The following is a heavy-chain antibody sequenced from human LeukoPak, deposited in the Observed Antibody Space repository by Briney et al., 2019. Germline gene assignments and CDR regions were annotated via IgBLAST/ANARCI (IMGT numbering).Heavy chain of an antibody. CDR3: ARTQNDYGDYGGGIYYFDY. V-gene: IGHV4-59*08. J-gene: IGHJ4*02. CDR1: GGSISSYY. Sequence: SETLSLTCTVSGGSISSYYWSWIRQPPGKGLEWIGYIYYSGSTNYNPSLKSRVTISVDTSKNQFSLKLSSVTAADTAVYYCARTQNDYGDYGGGIYYFDYWGQGTLVTVSS. CDR2: IYYSGST. D-gene: IGHD4-17*01.